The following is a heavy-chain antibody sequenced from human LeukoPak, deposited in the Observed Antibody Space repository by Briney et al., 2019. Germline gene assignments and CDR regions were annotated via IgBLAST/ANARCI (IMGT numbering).Heavy chain of an antibody. J-gene: IGHJ4*02. CDR3: AREQVDSGSYYYFDY. D-gene: IGHD1-26*01. CDR1: GGTFSSYA. V-gene: IGHV1-69*04. CDR2: IIPILGIA. Sequence: SVKVSFKASGGTFSSYAISWVRQAPGQGLEWMGRIIPILGIANYAQKFQGRVTITADKSTSTAYMELSSLRSEDTAVYYCAREQVDSGSYYYFDYWGQGTLVTVSS.